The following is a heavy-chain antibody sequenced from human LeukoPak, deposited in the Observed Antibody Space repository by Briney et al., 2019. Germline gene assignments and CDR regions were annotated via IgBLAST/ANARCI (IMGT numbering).Heavy chain of an antibody. CDR1: GGSISSGDYY. Sequence: SQTLSLTCTVSGGSISSGDYYWSWIRQPPGKGLEWIGYIYYSGSTYYNPSLKSRVTISVDTSKNQFSLKLSSVTAADTAVYYCALVVVPAANSYFDYWGQGTLVTVSS. CDR2: IYYSGST. CDR3: ALVVVPAANSYFDY. D-gene: IGHD2-2*01. J-gene: IGHJ4*02. V-gene: IGHV4-30-4*08.